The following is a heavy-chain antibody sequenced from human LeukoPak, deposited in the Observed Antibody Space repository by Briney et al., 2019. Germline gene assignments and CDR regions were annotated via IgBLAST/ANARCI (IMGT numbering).Heavy chain of an antibody. CDR1: GGTFSSYA. CDR3: ARGRDIVVVPAASTFYYYYMDA. V-gene: IGHV1-69*13. Sequence: SVKVSCKASGGTFSSYAISWVRQAPGQGLEWMGGINPIFGTANYAQRFQGRVTITADESTSTAYMELSSLRSEDTAVYYCARGRDIVVVPAASTFYYYYMDAWGKGTTVTVSS. D-gene: IGHD2-2*01. CDR2: INPIFGTA. J-gene: IGHJ6*03.